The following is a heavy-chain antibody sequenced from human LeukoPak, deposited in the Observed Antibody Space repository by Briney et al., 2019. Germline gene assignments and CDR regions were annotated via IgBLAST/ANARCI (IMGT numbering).Heavy chain of an antibody. CDR1: GFTFNSYS. J-gene: IGHJ4*02. CDR3: ARDAGYCSSSTCYATIDY. D-gene: IGHD2-2*01. Sequence: GGSLRLSCAASGFTFNSYSMDWVRQAPGKGLEWVSSINSSSGYKYYADSVKGRFTISRENAKNSLYLQMNSLSAEDTAVYYCARDAGYCSSSTCYATIDYGGQGTLVTVSS. CDR2: INSSSGYK. V-gene: IGHV3-21*01.